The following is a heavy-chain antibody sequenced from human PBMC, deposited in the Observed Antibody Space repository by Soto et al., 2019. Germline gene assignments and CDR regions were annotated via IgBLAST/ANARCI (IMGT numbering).Heavy chain of an antibody. CDR2: IYYSGST. Sequence: KSSETLSLTCTVSGGSISSGGYYWSWIRQHPGKGLEWIGYIYYSGSTYYNPSLKSRVTISVDTSKNQFSLKLSSVTAADTAVYYCARWLQPLAAFDIWGQVPTVTLSS. J-gene: IGHJ3*02. CDR1: GGSISSGGYY. CDR3: ARWLQPLAAFDI. D-gene: IGHD5-18*01. V-gene: IGHV4-31*03.